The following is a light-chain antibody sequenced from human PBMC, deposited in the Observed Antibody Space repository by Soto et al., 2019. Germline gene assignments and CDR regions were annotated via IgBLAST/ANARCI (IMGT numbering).Light chain of an antibody. CDR3: QQYNNWPRT. Sequence: EMVMTQSPATLSVSPGERATLSCRASQSVSSNLAWYQQKPCQAPRLLIYGASTRATGIPARFSGSGSGAEFTLTISSLQSEDFAVYYCQQYNNWPRTFVQGTKVEIK. V-gene: IGKV3-15*01. CDR2: GAS. J-gene: IGKJ1*01. CDR1: QSVSSN.